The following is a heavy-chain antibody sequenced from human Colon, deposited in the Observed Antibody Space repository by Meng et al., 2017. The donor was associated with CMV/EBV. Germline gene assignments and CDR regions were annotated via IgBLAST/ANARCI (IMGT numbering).Heavy chain of an antibody. CDR1: GYSFTDYY. J-gene: IGHJ3*02. CDR3: SRERTKTTQSAFAI. CDR2: INPNSGGT. D-gene: IGHD1-1*01. V-gene: IGHV1-2*02. Sequence: ASVKVSCKTSGYSFTDYYIHWVRQAPGQGLEWMGWINPNSGGTARARKFQGRVTLTRDTSTNTAYMELRSLRSDDTALYYCSRERTKTTQSAFAIWCQGTPVPLS.